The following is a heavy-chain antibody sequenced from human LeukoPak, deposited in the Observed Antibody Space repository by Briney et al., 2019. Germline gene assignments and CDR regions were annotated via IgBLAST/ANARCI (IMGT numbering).Heavy chain of an antibody. V-gene: IGHV3-11*01. CDR2: ISSSGSTI. CDR3: ARDLLSYYDSSGYYDY. J-gene: IGHJ4*02. D-gene: IGHD3-22*01. CDR1: GFTFSDYY. Sequence: GGSLRLSCAASGFTFSDYYMSWIRQAPGKELEWVSYISSSGSTIYYADSVKGRFTISRDNAKNSLYLQMNSLRAEDTAVYYCARDLLSYYDSSGYYDYWGQGTLVTVSS.